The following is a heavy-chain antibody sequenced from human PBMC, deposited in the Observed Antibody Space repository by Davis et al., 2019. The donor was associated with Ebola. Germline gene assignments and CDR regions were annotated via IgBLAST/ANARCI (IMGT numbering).Heavy chain of an antibody. CDR3: AKDTHRIAVAGD. CDR2: IRYDGSNK. CDR1: GFTFSSYG. V-gene: IGHV3-30*02. J-gene: IGHJ4*02. D-gene: IGHD6-19*01. Sequence: GESLKISCAASGFTFSSYGMHWVRQAPGKGLEWVAFIRYDGSNKYYADSVKGRFTISRDNSKNTLYLQMNSLRAEDTAVYYCAKDTHRIAVAGDWGQGTLVTVSS.